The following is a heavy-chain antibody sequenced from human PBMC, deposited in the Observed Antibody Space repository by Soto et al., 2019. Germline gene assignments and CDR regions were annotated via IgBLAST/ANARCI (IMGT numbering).Heavy chain of an antibody. D-gene: IGHD3-3*01. Sequence: QVQLVESGGGVVQPGRSLRISCAASGFTFSSYGMHWVRQAPGKGLEWVAVIWYDGSNKYYADSVKGRFTISRDNSKNTLYLQMNSLRAEDTAVYYCAREPGGFLEWLRAFDIWGQGTMVTVSS. CDR3: AREPGGFLEWLRAFDI. V-gene: IGHV3-33*01. J-gene: IGHJ3*02. CDR2: IWYDGSNK. CDR1: GFTFSSYG.